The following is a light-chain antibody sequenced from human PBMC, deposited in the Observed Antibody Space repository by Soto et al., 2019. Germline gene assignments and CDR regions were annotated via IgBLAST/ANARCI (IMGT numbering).Light chain of an antibody. CDR3: NSCTSSNTVL. Sequence: QSALTPPASVSGSPGQSIAISCTGTSSDVGGNNCVSWYQHHPGNVPKLIIYDVSRRPSGVSDRLSGSKSGNTASLTISGVQSEYEADYYCNSCTSSNTVLFGGGTQLTV. J-gene: IGLJ2*01. CDR1: SSDVGGNNC. CDR2: DVS. V-gene: IGLV2-14*03.